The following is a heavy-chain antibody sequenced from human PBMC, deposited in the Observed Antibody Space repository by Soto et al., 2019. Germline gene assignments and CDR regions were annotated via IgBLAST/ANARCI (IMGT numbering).Heavy chain of an antibody. Sequence: AXVKVSCKASGYTFTSYDINWVRQATGQGLEWMGWMNPNSGNTGYAQKFQGRVTMTRNTSISTAYMELSSLRSEDTAVYYCARGNWNDDQGAFDIWGQGTMVTVSS. CDR3: ARGNWNDDQGAFDI. V-gene: IGHV1-8*01. D-gene: IGHD1-1*01. CDR1: GYTFTSYD. CDR2: MNPNSGNT. J-gene: IGHJ3*02.